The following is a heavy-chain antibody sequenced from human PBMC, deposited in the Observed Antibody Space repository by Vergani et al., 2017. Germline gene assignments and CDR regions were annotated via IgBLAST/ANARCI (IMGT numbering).Heavy chain of an antibody. Sequence: EVQLVESGGGLIQPGGSLRLSCAASGFPINTNHMSWVRQAPGKGLEWVSVIFTDGSTYYADSVKGRFTIFRDNSKNTLFLQMNSLRAEDTAVYYCARDGGIAAAGNDYWGQGTLVTVSS. V-gene: IGHV3-53*01. CDR2: IFTDGST. CDR1: GFPINTNH. CDR3: ARDGGIAAAGNDY. J-gene: IGHJ4*02. D-gene: IGHD6-13*01.